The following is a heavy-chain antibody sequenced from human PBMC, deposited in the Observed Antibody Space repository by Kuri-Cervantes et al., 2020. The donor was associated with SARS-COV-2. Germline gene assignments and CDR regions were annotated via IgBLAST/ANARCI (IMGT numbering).Heavy chain of an antibody. CDR3: AREMGCFWSNYYPTYFDY. CDR1: GFTFNSYS. J-gene: IGHJ4*02. CDR2: ISTSSSYI. V-gene: IGHV3-21*01. D-gene: IGHD3-3*01. Sequence: GESLKISCAASGFTFNSYSMNWVRQAPGKGLEWVSSISTSSSYIYYADSVKGRFTISRDTAKNSLYLQMHSLRAEDTAVYYCAREMGCFWSNYYPTYFDYWGQGTLVTVSS.